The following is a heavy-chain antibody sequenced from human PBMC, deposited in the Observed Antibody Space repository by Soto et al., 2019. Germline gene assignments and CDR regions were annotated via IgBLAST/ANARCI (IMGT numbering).Heavy chain of an antibody. J-gene: IGHJ4*02. CDR3: AKETNSGSYYEAPGY. V-gene: IGHV3-30*18. D-gene: IGHD1-26*01. CDR1: GFTFSSYG. CDR2: ISYDGSNK. Sequence: QPGGSLRLSCAASGFTFSSYGMHWVRQAPGKGLEWVAVISYDGSNKCYADSVKGRFTISRDNSKNTLYLQMNSLRAEDTAVYYCAKETNSGSYYEAPGYWGQGTLVTV.